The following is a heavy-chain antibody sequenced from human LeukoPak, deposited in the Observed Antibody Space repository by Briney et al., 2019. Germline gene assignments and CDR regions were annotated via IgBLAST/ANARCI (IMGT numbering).Heavy chain of an antibody. Sequence: GGSLRLSCAASGFSFRSYTMNWVRQAPGKGLEWVSMISSSSTYIYYADSVKGRFTISRDNSKNTLYLQMNSLRAEDTAVYYCAKEMYGGHKEKFDYWGQGTLVTVSS. V-gene: IGHV3-21*04. CDR1: GFSFRSYT. D-gene: IGHD4/OR15-4a*01. J-gene: IGHJ4*02. CDR2: ISSSSTYI. CDR3: AKEMYGGHKEKFDY.